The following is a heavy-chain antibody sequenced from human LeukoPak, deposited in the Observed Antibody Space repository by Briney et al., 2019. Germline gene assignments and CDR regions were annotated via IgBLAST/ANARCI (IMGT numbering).Heavy chain of an antibody. J-gene: IGHJ4*02. D-gene: IGHD6-13*01. Sequence: ASVRVSCKASGYTFTSYGISWVRQAPGQGLEWMGWISAYNGNTNYAQKLQGRVTMTTDTSTSTAYMELRSLRSDDTAVYYCARDVTAAAGKGAFDYWGQGTLVTVSS. CDR2: ISAYNGNT. CDR1: GYTFTSYG. CDR3: ARDVTAAAGKGAFDY. V-gene: IGHV1-18*01.